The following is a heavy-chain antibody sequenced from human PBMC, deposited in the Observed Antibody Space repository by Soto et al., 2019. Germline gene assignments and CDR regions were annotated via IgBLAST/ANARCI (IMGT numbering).Heavy chain of an antibody. CDR3: ARWGIAAGDY. J-gene: IGHJ4*02. CDR1: GFTFSSYS. Sequence: GGSLRLSCAASGFTFSSYSMNWVRQAPGKGLEWVSYISSSSSTIYYADSVKGRFTISRDNAKNSLYLQMNSLRAEDTAVYYCARWGIAAGDYWGQGILVTVSS. V-gene: IGHV3-48*01. CDR2: ISSSSSTI. D-gene: IGHD6-13*01.